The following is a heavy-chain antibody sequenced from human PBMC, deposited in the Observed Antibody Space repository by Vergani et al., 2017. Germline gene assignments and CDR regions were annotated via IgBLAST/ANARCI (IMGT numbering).Heavy chain of an antibody. J-gene: IGHJ4*02. CDR3: ARVGGSYREFDY. Sequence: QVQLQESGPGLVKPSQTLSLTCTVSGGSISSGSYYWSWIRQPAGKGLEWIGRIYTSGSTNYNPSLKSRVTISVDTSKNQFSLKLSSVTAADTAVYYCARVGGSYREFDYWGQGTLVTVSS. CDR1: GGSISSGSYY. CDR2: IYTSGST. V-gene: IGHV4-61*02. D-gene: IGHD1-26*01.